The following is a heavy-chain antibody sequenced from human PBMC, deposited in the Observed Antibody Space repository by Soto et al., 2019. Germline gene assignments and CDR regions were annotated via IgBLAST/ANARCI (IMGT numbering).Heavy chain of an antibody. CDR3: ARQIHDSVTGPHSQYYFDS. CDR2: IDPSDSQT. J-gene: IGHJ4*01. V-gene: IGHV5-10-1*01. Sequence: GESLKISCKGSGYSFAGYWITWVRQKPGKGLEWMGRIDPSDSQTYYSPSFRGHVTISVTKSITTVFLQWSSLRASDTAMYYCARQIHDSVTGPHSQYYFDSRGHGTPVTGFS. CDR1: GYSFAGYW. D-gene: IGHD5-18*01.